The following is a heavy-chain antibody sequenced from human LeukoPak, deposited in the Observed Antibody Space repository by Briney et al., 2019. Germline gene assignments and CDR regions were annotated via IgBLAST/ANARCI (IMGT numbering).Heavy chain of an antibody. J-gene: IGHJ6*04. D-gene: IGHD4-11*01. Sequence: PGGSLGLSCAASGFTFSSDWMHWVRQAPGKGLVWVSRINSDGSSTSYADSVKGRFTISRDNAKNTLYVQMNSLRVEDTAVYYCARGPSDYSYQMDVWGKGTTVTVSS. CDR1: GFTFSSDW. CDR3: ARGPSDYSYQMDV. CDR2: INSDGSST. V-gene: IGHV3-74*01.